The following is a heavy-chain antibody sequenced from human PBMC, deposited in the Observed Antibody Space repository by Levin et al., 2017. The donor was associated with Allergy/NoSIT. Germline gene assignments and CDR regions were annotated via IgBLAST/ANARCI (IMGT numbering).Heavy chain of an antibody. CDR2: IWYDGSKT. CDR1: GYTFSSHG. Sequence: PGGSLRLSCAASGYTFSSHGMHWVRQAPGKGLEWVALIWYDGSKTNYADSVKGRFTISRDDSKSTLFLQMNSLTAEDTAVYYCARDISFGAGSHWGQGSLVTVSS. CDR3: ARDISFGAGSH. D-gene: IGHD4/OR15-4a*01. V-gene: IGHV3-33*01. J-gene: IGHJ4*02.